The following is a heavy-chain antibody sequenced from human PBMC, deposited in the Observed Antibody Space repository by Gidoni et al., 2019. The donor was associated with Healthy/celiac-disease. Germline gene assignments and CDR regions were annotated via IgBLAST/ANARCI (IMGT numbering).Heavy chain of an antibody. CDR2: ISYDGSNK. V-gene: IGHV3-30*03. CDR1: GFPFSSYG. CDR3: AIIELPEDYYYYYGMDV. D-gene: IGHD1-26*01. Sequence: QVQLVESGGGVVQPGRSLRLSCAASGFPFSSYGMPWVRQAPGKGLEWVAVISYDGSNKDYADSVKGRFTISRDNSKNTLYLQMNSLRAEDTAVYYCAIIELPEDYYYYYGMDVWGQGTTVTVSS. J-gene: IGHJ6*02.